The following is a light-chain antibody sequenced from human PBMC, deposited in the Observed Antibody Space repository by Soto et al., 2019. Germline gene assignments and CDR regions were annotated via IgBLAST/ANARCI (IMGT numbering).Light chain of an antibody. CDR2: DVS. Sequence: QSVLTQPASVSGSPGQSITISCVGTSSDIGDYNYVSWYQQHPGKVPKVIIYDVSNRPSGVSYRFSATKSGNTASLTISGLEGEDEADYYCCSYTSSGTLIFGTGTKVTVL. CDR1: SSDIGDYNY. V-gene: IGLV2-14*01. CDR3: CSYTSSGTLI. J-gene: IGLJ1*01.